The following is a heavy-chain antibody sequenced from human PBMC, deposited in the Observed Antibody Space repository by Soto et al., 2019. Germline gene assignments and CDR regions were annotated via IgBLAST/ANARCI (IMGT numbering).Heavy chain of an antibody. CDR3: ARDLAAAGNWVHAFDI. V-gene: IGHV3-53*01. J-gene: IGHJ3*02. CDR1: GFTVSSNY. Sequence: GGSLRLSCAASGFTVSSNYMSWVRQAPGKGLEWVSVIYSGGSTYYADSVKGRFTISRDNSKNTLYLQMNSLRAEDTAVYHCARDLAAAGNWVHAFDIWGQGTMVTVSS. D-gene: IGHD6-13*01. CDR2: IYSGGST.